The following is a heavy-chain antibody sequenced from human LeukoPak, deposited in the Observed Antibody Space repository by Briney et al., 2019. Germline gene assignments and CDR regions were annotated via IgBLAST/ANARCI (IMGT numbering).Heavy chain of an antibody. V-gene: IGHV1-2*06. CDR2: INPNSGGT. J-gene: IGHJ4*02. D-gene: IGHD3-22*01. CDR1: GYTFTGYY. Sequence: GESLKISCKGSGYTFTGYYMHWVRQAPGQGLEWMGRINPNSGGTNYAQKFQGRVTMTRDTSISTAYMELSRLRSDDTAVYYCARTIWYYYDSSGPLAVWGQGTLVTVSS. CDR3: ARTIWYYYDSSGPLAV.